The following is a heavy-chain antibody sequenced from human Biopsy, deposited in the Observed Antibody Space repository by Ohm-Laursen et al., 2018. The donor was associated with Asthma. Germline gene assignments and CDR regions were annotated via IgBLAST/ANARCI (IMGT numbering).Heavy chain of an antibody. CDR2: ISVYNGNT. D-gene: IGHD3-10*01. J-gene: IGHJ6*02. V-gene: IGHV1-18*01. CDR3: ARAVDYSHYYGIDV. CDR1: GYTFNSAG. Sequence: SVKVSCKTSGYTFNSAGITWVRQAPRQGLEWMGWISVYNGNTKVAQKLQGRVTMITDTSTSTAYMELRSLRSDDTAVYFCARAVDYSHYYGIDVWGQGTTVTVS.